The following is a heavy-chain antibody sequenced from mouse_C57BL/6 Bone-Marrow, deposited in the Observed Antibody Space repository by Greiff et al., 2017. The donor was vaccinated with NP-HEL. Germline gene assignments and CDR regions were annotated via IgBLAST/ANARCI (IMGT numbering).Heavy chain of an antibody. CDR3: AGPLDGYAY. CDR1: GYTFTSYW. J-gene: IGHJ3*01. V-gene: IGHV1-64*01. Sequence: VQLQQPGAELVKPGASVKLSCKASGYTFTSYWLPWVQPRPGQRLEWIGMIHPNSGSTNSTEQFKSQATLPVDKSSSAAYMHRSSRTSEDAAVDYWAGPLDGYAYGGQGTLVTVSA. D-gene: IGHD2-3*01. CDR2: IHPNSGST.